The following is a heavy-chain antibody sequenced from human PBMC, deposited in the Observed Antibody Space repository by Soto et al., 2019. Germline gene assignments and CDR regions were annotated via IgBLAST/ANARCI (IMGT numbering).Heavy chain of an antibody. D-gene: IGHD3-3*01. CDR2: IDTSGTNI. CDR3: ASHYDMWSGYLSPVDY. V-gene: IGHV3-11*01. J-gene: IGHJ4*02. CDR1: GYTFSDYY. Sequence: QVQLVESGGDLVKPGGSLRLSCAASGYTFSDYYMSWIRQAPGTGLEWISYIDTSGTNIYYADSVKGRFTITRDNAKNARYLEMNSLRAEATAVYYCASHYDMWSGYLSPVDYWGQGTLVTVSS.